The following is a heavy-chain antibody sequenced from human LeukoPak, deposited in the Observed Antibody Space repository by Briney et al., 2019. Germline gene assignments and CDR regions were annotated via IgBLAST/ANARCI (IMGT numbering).Heavy chain of an antibody. J-gene: IGHJ3*02. CDR2: IYYSGST. V-gene: IGHV4-39*07. CDR3: ARGVLRSSGSGSYYKQGDAFDI. CDR1: GGSISSSSYY. Sequence: SETLSLTCTVSGGSISSSSYYWGWIRQPPGKGLEWIGTIYYSGSTNYNPSLKSRVTISVDTSKNQFSLKLSSVTAADTAVYYCARGVLRSSGSGSYYKQGDAFDIWGQGTMVTVSS. D-gene: IGHD3-10*01.